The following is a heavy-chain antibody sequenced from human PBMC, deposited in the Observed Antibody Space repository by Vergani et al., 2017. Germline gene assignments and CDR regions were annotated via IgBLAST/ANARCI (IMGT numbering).Heavy chain of an antibody. CDR2: INPNSGGT. J-gene: IGHJ4*02. D-gene: IGHD5-18*01. CDR1: GYTFTGYY. CDR3: ARAFRLGPRQLWQEFDY. Sequence: QVQLVQSGAEVKKPGASVKVSCKASGYTFTGYYMHWVRQAPGQGLEWMGWINPNSGGTNYAQKFQGRVTMTRDTSTSTAYMELSRLRSDETAVYYCARAFRLGPRQLWQEFDYWGQGTLVTVSS. V-gene: IGHV1-2*02.